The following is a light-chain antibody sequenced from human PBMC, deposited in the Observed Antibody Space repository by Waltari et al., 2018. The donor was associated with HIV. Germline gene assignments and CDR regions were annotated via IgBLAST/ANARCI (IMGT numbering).Light chain of an antibody. CDR2: DAS. J-gene: IGKJ4*01. Sequence: DIQMTQSTSSLSAYVGDRVTITCQASQDMGNYLNWYQQKPWKAPKLLLYDASNLATGVPSRFSGSASGTDFIFTISSLQPEDIATYYCQQYDNLPLTFGGGTKVEIK. V-gene: IGKV1-33*01. CDR3: QQYDNLPLT. CDR1: QDMGNY.